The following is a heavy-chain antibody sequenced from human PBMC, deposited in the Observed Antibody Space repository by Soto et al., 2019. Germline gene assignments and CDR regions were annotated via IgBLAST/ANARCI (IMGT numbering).Heavy chain of an antibody. J-gene: IGHJ6*02. V-gene: IGHV4-59*12. CDR2: LYYSGST. Sequence: SETLSLTCTVSGGSISSYYWSWIRQPPGKGLEWIAYLYYSGSTSYDPSLKSRVTISVDTSKNQLSLKLSSVTAADTAVYYCARDGSNNWNLYSRRDYYYGMDVWGQGTTVTVSS. CDR1: GGSISSYY. D-gene: IGHD1-20*01. CDR3: ARDGSNNWNLYSRRDYYYGMDV.